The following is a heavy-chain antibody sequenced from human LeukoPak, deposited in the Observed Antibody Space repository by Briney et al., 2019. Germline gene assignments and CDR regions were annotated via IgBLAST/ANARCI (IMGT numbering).Heavy chain of an antibody. Sequence: ASVKVSCKASGYTFTSYAMNWVRQAPGQGLEWMGWINTNTGNPTYAQGFTGRFVFSLVTSVSTAYLQISSLKAEDTAVYYCARDSRRAVVPAATDYWGQGTLVTVSS. D-gene: IGHD2-2*01. V-gene: IGHV7-4-1*02. CDR2: INTNTGNP. J-gene: IGHJ4*02. CDR3: ARDSRRAVVPAATDY. CDR1: GYTFTSYA.